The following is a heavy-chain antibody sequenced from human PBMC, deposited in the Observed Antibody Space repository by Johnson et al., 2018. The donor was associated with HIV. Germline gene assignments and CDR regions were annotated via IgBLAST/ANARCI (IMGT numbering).Heavy chain of an antibody. Sequence: QVQLVESGGGVVQPGGSLRLSCAASGFTFSSYAMHWVRQAPGKGLEWVAVISYDGSNKYYADSVKGRFTISRDNSKNTLYLQMNSLRAEDTAVYYCAKGSGGPLSYPLWFGTHDAFDIWGQGTMVTVSS. CDR1: GFTFSSYA. D-gene: IGHD3-10*01. CDR2: ISYDGSNK. CDR3: AKGSGGPLSYPLWFGTHDAFDI. V-gene: IGHV3-30-3*02. J-gene: IGHJ3*02.